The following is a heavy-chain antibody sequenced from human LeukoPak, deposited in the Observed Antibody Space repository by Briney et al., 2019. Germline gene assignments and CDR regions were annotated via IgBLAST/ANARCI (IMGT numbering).Heavy chain of an antibody. V-gene: IGHV4-59*08. CDR2: IYYSGST. Sequence: SETLSLTCTVSGGSISSYYWSWIRQPPGKGLEWIGYIYYSGSTNYNPSLKSRVTISVDTSKNQSSLKLSSVTAADTAVYYCASRPLSTYYFDYWGQGTLVTVSS. D-gene: IGHD4/OR15-4a*01. J-gene: IGHJ4*02. CDR1: GGSISSYY. CDR3: ASRPLSTYYFDY.